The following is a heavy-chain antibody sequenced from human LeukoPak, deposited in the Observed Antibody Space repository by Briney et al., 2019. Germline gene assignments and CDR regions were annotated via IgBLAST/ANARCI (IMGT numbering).Heavy chain of an antibody. CDR3: ARVAVAGQNYYYYYGMDV. V-gene: IGHV3-30*04. CDR1: GFTFSSYA. CDR2: ISYDGSNK. D-gene: IGHD6-19*01. J-gene: IGHJ6*02. Sequence: GSLRLSCAASGFTFSSYAMHWVRQAPGKGLEWVAVISYDGSNKYYADSVKGRFTISRDNSKNTLYLQMNSLRAEDTAVYYCARVAVAGQNYYYYYGMDVWGQGTTVTVSS.